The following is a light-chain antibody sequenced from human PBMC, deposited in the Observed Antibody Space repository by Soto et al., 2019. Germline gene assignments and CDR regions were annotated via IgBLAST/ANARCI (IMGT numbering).Light chain of an antibody. J-gene: IGLJ3*02. CDR3: AAWDDNFNGPV. CDR2: YDD. Sequence: QLVLTQSPSLSEAPGQRVTISCSGSRSNIGNNAVNWYQQLPGKAPKLLIYYDDLVPSGVSDRFSGSKSGTSASLAISGLQSEDEADYYCAAWDDNFNGPVFGGGTKVTVL. CDR1: RSNIGNNA. V-gene: IGLV1-36*01.